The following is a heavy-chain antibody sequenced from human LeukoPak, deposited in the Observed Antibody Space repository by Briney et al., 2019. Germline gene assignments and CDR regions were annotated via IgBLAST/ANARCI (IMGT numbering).Heavy chain of an antibody. Sequence: ASVKVSCTASGYTFTSYAMHWVRQAPGQRLEWMGWINAGNGNTKYSQKFQGRVTITRDTSASTAYMELSSLRSEDTAVYYCARDAGNLWFGELLDYWGQGTLVTVSS. CDR2: INAGNGNT. CDR1: GYTFTSYA. CDR3: ARDAGNLWFGELLDY. J-gene: IGHJ4*02. V-gene: IGHV1-3*01. D-gene: IGHD3-10*01.